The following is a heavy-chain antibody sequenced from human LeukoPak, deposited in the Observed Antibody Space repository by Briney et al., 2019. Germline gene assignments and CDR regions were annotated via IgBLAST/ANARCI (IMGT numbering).Heavy chain of an antibody. Sequence: SETLSLTCAVSSDSISGYYWSWIRQPPGKGLEWIGYIYYSGSTKYNPSLKSRVTISVDTSKNQFPLRLSPVTAADTAMYYCAREKYGGSNDYWGQGTLVTVSS. J-gene: IGHJ4*02. CDR1: SDSISGYY. CDR2: IYYSGST. CDR3: AREKYGGSNDY. V-gene: IGHV4-59*01. D-gene: IGHD1-26*01.